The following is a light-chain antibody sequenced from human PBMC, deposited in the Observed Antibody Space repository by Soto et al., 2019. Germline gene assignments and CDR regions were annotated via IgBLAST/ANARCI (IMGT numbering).Light chain of an antibody. J-gene: IGLJ1*01. CDR2: EGT. CDR1: SSNIGGNS. Sequence: QSVMTQPPSVSAAPGQKVTISCSGSSSNIGGNSVSWYQQHPGKAPQVLIYEGTKRPSGVSNRFSGSTSGSTASLTISGLQTEDEADYYCCSYVGASIYVFGTGTKVTVL. CDR3: CSYVGASIYV. V-gene: IGLV2-23*01.